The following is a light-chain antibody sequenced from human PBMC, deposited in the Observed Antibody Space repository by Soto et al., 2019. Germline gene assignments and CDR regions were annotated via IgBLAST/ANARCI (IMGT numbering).Light chain of an antibody. CDR2: DVT. CDR1: SSDIGSYNY. CDR3: SSYTSTSTLV. J-gene: IGLJ2*01. Sequence: QAVVTQPASVSGSPGQSITISCTGASSDIGSYNYVSWYQQHPGKAPKLLIYDVTKWPSGISNRFSGSKSGNTASLTISGLQAEDEADYYCSSYTSTSTLVFGGGTKVTVL. V-gene: IGLV2-14*01.